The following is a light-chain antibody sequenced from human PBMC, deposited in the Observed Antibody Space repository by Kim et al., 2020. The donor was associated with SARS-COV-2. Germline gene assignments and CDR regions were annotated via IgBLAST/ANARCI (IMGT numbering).Light chain of an antibody. J-gene: IGKJ2*01. CDR3: LQDYNYPYT. CDR2: AAS. V-gene: IGKV1-6*01. Sequence: SASVGDRVTRTCRASQGIRNDLGWYQQKPRKAPKLLIYAASSLQSGVPSRFSGSGSGTDFTLTISSLQPEDFATYYCLQDYNYPYTFGQGTKLEIK. CDR1: QGIRND.